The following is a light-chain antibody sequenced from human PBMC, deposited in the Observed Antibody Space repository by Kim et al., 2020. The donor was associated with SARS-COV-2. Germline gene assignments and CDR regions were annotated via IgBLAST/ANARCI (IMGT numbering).Light chain of an antibody. J-gene: IGLJ3*02. CDR2: EVS. Sequence: QSALTQPASVSGSPGQSITISCTGTSSDVGSYNLVSWYQQHPGKAPKLMIYEVSKRPSGVSNRFSGSKSGNTASLTISGLQAEDEADYYCCLYAGSSTCVFGGGTQLPVL. CDR1: SSDVGSYNL. CDR3: CLYAGSSTCV. V-gene: IGLV2-23*02.